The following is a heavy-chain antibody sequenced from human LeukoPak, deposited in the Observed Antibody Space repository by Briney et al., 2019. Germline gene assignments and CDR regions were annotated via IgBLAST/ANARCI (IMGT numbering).Heavy chain of an antibody. CDR2: ITGDGGAT. CDR3: AKGSLGFCSGSTCYPFDN. V-gene: IGHV3-23*01. D-gene: IGHD2-15*01. CDR1: GFTFTNYA. J-gene: IGHJ4*02. Sequence: PGGSLRLSCAASGFTFTNYAMTWVRQAPGKGLQCVSVITGDGGATAYADSVKGRFTISRDNSKNTLFLEMNSLRAEDTAVYHCAKGSLGFCSGSTCYPFDNWGQGTLVTVSS.